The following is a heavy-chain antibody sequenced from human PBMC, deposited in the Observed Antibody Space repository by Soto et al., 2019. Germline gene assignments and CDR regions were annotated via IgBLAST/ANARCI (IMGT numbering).Heavy chain of an antibody. CDR3: ARSGSTRPNWFDP. D-gene: IGHD2-2*01. V-gene: IGHV4-59*01. CDR1: GGSISSYY. J-gene: IGHJ5*02. Sequence: SETLSLTCTVSGGSISSYYWIWIRQPPGKGLEWIGYIYYSGSTNYNPSLKSRVTISVDTSKNQFSLKLSSVTAADTAVYYCARSGSTRPNWFDPWGQGTLVTVSS. CDR2: IYYSGST.